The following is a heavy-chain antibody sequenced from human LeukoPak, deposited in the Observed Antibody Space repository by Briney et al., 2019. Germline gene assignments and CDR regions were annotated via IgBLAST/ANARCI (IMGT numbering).Heavy chain of an antibody. CDR3: AKGLGSGGSRYYFDY. CDR1: GFTFSSYA. CDR2: ISGSGGST. J-gene: IGHJ4*02. Sequence: GGSLRLSCAASGFTFSSYAMSWVRQAPGKGLEWVSAISGSGGSTYYADSVKGRFTISRDSSKNTLYLQMNSLRAEDTAVYYCAKGLGSGGSRYYFDYWGQGTLVTVSS. V-gene: IGHV3-23*01. D-gene: IGHD2-15*01.